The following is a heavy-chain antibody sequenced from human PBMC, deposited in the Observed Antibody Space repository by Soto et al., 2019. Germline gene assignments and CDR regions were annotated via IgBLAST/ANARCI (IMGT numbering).Heavy chain of an antibody. CDR2: ISSSSSYI. Sequence: GGSLRLSCAASGFTFSSYSMNWVRQAPGKGLEWVSFISSSSSYIYYADSVKGRFTISRDNSGNTLFLEMYSLRAEDTAVYYCARYIPGVRYYGMDVWGQGTTVTVSS. V-gene: IGHV3-21*04. J-gene: IGHJ6*02. CDR1: GFTFSSYS. D-gene: IGHD2-2*01. CDR3: ARYIPGVRYYGMDV.